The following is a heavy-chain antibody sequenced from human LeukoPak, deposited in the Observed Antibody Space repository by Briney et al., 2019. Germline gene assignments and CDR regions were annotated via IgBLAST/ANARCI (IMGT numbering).Heavy chain of an antibody. CDR1: GFTFDDYG. V-gene: IGHV3-20*04. J-gene: IGHJ3*02. D-gene: IGHD2-8*01. CDR3: ARGPYCNNGVCGAFDI. CDR2: IYWSGGST. Sequence: GGSLRLSCAASGFTFDDYGMSWVRQAPGKGLEWVSGIYWSGGSTGYADSVKGRFTISRDNAKNSLYLQMNSLRAEDTALYYCARGPYCNNGVCGAFDIWGQGTMVTVSS.